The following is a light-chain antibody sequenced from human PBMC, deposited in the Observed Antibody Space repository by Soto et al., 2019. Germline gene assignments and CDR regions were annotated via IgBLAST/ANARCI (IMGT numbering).Light chain of an antibody. V-gene: IGKV1-5*03. CDR3: QQYESYPLI. Sequence: DIQMTQSPSTLSASVGDRVTMTCRASQSISIWLAWYQQKPGKAPNLLIYKASTLESGVPSRFSGSGSGTDFTLTISSLQPDDFATYYCQQYESYPLIFGGGTKVEIK. CDR1: QSISIW. CDR2: KAS. J-gene: IGKJ4*01.